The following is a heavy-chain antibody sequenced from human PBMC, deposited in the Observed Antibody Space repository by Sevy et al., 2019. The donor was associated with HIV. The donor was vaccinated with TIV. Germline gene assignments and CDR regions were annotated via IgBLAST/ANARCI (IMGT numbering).Heavy chain of an antibody. D-gene: IGHD3-9*01. Sequence: SETLSLTCTVSGGSISSGGYYWSWIRQHPGKGLEWIGYIYYSGSTYYNPSLKSRVTISVDTSKNQFSLKLSSVTAADTAVYYCARYPKEGLVTRWFDPWGQGTLVTVSS. CDR3: ARYPKEGLVTRWFDP. V-gene: IGHV4-31*03. CDR1: GGSISSGGYY. J-gene: IGHJ5*02. CDR2: IYYSGST.